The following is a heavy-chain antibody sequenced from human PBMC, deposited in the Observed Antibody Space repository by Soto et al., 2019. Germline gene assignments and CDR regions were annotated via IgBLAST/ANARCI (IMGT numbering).Heavy chain of an antibody. CDR2: IYTTGST. J-gene: IGHJ6*02. V-gene: IGHV4-4*07. CDR1: GGSISTYF. CDR3: AREGGYFDSSGSGVYHYHGVDV. D-gene: IGHD3-22*01. Sequence: KASETLSLTCTVSGGSISTYFWSWIRQPAGGGLEWIGRIYTTGSTNYNRSLNSRVTMSLDTSRNQFSLKLSSVTAADTAVYYCAREGGYFDSSGSGVYHYHGVDVWGQGTTVTVSS.